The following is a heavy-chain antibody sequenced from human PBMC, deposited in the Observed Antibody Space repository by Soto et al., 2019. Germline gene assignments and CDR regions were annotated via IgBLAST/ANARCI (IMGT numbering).Heavy chain of an antibody. V-gene: IGHV1-18*01. CDR2: ISAYNGNT. Sequence: ASVKVSCKASGYTFTSYGISWVRQAPGQGLEWMGWISAYNGNTNYAQKLQGRVTMTTDTSTSTAYVELRSLRSDDTAVYYCARAQATVTYAFDIWGQGTMVTVSS. CDR3: ARAQATVTYAFDI. CDR1: GYTFTSYG. J-gene: IGHJ3*02. D-gene: IGHD4-17*01.